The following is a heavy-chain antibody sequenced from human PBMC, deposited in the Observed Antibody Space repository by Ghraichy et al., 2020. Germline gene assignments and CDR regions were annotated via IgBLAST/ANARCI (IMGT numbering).Heavy chain of an antibody. V-gene: IGHV1-2*02. D-gene: IGHD3-3*01. CDR2: INPNSGGT. CDR3: ARRKYGLTIFGVVPFDY. Sequence: ASVKVSCKASGYTFTGYYMHWVRQAPGQGLEWMGWINPNSGGTNYAQKFQGRVTMTRDTSISTAYMELSRLRSDDTAVYYCARRKYGLTIFGVVPFDYWGQGTLVTVSS. J-gene: IGHJ4*02. CDR1: GYTFTGYY.